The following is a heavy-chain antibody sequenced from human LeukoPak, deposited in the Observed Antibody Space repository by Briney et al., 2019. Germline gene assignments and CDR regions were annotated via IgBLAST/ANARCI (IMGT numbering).Heavy chain of an antibody. J-gene: IGHJ4*02. CDR2: IYSGGST. V-gene: IGHV3-53*01. D-gene: IGHD4-17*01. Sequence: GGSLRLSCAASGFTVSSNYMSWVRQAPGKGLEWVSVIYSGGSTYYADSVKGRFTISRDNSKNTLYLQMNSLRAEDTAVYYCARAPLGDSPYYFDYWGQGTLVTVSS. CDR3: ARAPLGDSPYYFDY. CDR1: GFTVSSNY.